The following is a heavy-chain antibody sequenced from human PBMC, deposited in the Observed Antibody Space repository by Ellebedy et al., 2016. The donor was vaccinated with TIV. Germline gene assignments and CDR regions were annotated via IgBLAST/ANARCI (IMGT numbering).Heavy chain of an antibody. CDR3: ERPRSVLLGFGELFWDAFDI. Sequence: MPSETLSLTCIVSGCSISSYYWSWIRQPPGKGLEWIGYIYYSGSTNYNPPLTSRVTISVDTSKNQFSLKLSSVTAADTAVYYCERPRSVLLGFGELFWDAFDIWGQGTMVTVSS. V-gene: IGHV4-59*08. D-gene: IGHD3-10*01. CDR2: IYYSGST. J-gene: IGHJ3*02. CDR1: GCSISSYY.